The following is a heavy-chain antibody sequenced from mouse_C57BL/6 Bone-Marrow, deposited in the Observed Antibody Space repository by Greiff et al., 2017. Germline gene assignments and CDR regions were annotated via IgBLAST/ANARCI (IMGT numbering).Heavy chain of an antibody. CDR1: GYTFTSYW. J-gene: IGHJ4*01. CDR3: ARRIYSNYEGAMDY. Sequence: QVQLQQPGAELVKPGASVKLSCKASGYTFTSYWMHWVKQRPGQGLEWIGMIHPNSGSTNYNEKFKSKATLTVDKSSSTAYMQLSSLTSEDSAVYYCARRIYSNYEGAMDYWGQGTSVTVSS. D-gene: IGHD2-5*01. CDR2: IHPNSGST. V-gene: IGHV1-64*01.